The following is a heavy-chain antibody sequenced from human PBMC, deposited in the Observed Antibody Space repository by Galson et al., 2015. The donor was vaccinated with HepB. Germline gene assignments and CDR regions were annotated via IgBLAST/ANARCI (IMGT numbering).Heavy chain of an antibody. CDR3: ARSRGYCISTTCYSGAFDI. Sequence: PALVKPTQTLTLTCTFSGFSLSTRGLCVSWIRQSPGKALEWLARIDWDDDKYYNTSLKTRLTISRDTSKNQVVLTMTNMDPVDTAKYYCARSRGYCISTTCYSGAFDIWGQGTMVTVSS. CDR2: IDWDDDK. D-gene: IGHD2-2*01. CDR1: GFSLSTRGLC. V-gene: IGHV2-70*11. J-gene: IGHJ3*02.